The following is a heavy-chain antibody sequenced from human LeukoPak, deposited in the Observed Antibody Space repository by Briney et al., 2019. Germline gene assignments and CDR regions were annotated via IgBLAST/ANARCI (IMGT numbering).Heavy chain of an antibody. V-gene: IGHV4-61*01. Sequence: SETLSLTCTVPGGSVSSGSYYWSWIRQPPGKGLEWIGYIYYTGGTNYNLSLKSRVTILVDTSKNQFSLKLNSVTAADTAVYYCARDWTGGDYGLDYWGQGTLVTVSS. D-gene: IGHD4-17*01. CDR3: ARDWTGGDYGLDY. J-gene: IGHJ4*02. CDR2: IYYTGGT. CDR1: GGSVSSGSYY.